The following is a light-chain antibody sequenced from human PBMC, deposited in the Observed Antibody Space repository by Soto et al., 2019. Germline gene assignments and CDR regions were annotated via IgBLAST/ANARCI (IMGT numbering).Light chain of an antibody. CDR2: GAS. J-gene: IGKJ1*01. V-gene: IGKV3-15*01. CDR1: QSVSSN. CDR3: QQYNNCSPWT. Sequence: EIVMTQSPATLSVSPGERATLSCRASQSVSSNFAWYQQKPGQAPRLLIYGASTSAAGIPARFSGSGSWTEFNLTISSLQSNDCAVYYCQQYNNCSPWTFGQGTKVEIK.